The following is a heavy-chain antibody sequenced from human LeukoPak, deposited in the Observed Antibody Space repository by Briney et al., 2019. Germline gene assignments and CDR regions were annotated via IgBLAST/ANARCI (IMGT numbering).Heavy chain of an antibody. V-gene: IGHV4-34*01. Sequence: SETLSLTCAVYGGSFSGYYWSWIRQPPGKGLEWIGEINHSGSTNYNPSLKSRVTISVDTSKNQFSLKLSSVTAADTAVYYCARNLAAAPFDPWGQGTLVTVSS. CDR3: ARNLAAAPFDP. CDR2: INHSGST. CDR1: GGSFSGYY. J-gene: IGHJ5*02. D-gene: IGHD6-13*01.